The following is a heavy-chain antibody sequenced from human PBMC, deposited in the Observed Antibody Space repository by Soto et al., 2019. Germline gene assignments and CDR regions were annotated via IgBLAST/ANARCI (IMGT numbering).Heavy chain of an antibody. CDR1: GGTFSSYA. V-gene: IGHV1-69*13. Sequence: SVKVSCKASGGTFSSYAISWVRQAPGQGLEWMGGIIPIFGTANYAQKFQGRVTITADESTSTAYMELSSLRSEDTAVYYCARLGGYSSGWYMSRYYYGTDVCGQGPTVTVSS. CDR2: IIPIFGTA. J-gene: IGHJ6*02. D-gene: IGHD6-19*01. CDR3: ARLGGYSSGWYMSRYYYGTDV.